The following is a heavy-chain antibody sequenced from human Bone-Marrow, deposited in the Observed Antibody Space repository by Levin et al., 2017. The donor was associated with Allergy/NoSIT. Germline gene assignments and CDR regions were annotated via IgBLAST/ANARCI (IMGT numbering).Heavy chain of an antibody. J-gene: IGHJ4*02. V-gene: IGHV3-23*01. CDR1: AFTFTSYA. D-gene: IGHD6-19*01. CDR2: ITGSGSTT. Sequence: LTCVASAFTFTSYAMSWVRQAPGKGLEWVSTITGSGSTTYSADSVKGRFTISRDNSENTLYLQMKSLRAEDTAVYYCASGGWYGDDYWGQGTLVTVSS. CDR3: ASGGWYGDDY.